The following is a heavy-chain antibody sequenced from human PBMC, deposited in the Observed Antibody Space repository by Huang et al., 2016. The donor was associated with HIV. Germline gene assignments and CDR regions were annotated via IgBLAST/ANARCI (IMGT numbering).Heavy chain of an antibody. V-gene: IGHV1-69*13. CDR2: IIPIFDTV. Sequence: QVQLVQSGAEVKKPGSSVKVSCKASGGTFGSYDISWVRQAPGQGLEGMGGIIPIFDTVNYAQKFQGRVRITADASTSTAYMELTSLRSEDTAVYYCARDLTGTRAAAAGIRGDAFDVWGQGTLVTVYS. J-gene: IGHJ3*01. D-gene: IGHD6-13*01. CDR1: GGTFGSYD. CDR3: ARDLTGTRAAAAGIRGDAFDV.